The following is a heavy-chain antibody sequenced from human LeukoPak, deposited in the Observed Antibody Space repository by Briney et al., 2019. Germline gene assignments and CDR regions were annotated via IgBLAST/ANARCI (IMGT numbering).Heavy chain of an antibody. CDR3: ARDSSGSYFEVTDFDY. CDR1: GYTFTSYG. V-gene: IGHV1-18*01. CDR2: ISAYNGNT. J-gene: IGHJ4*02. Sequence: ASVKVSCTASGYTFTSYGISWVRQAPGQGLEWMGWISAYNGNTNYAQKLQGRVTMTTDTSTSTAYMELRSLRSDDTAVYYCARDSSGSYFEVTDFDYWGQGTLVTVSS. D-gene: IGHD1-26*01.